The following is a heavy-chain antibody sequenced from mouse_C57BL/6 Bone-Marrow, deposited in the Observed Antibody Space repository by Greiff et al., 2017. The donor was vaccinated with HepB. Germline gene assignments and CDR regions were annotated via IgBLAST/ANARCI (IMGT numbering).Heavy chain of an antibody. CDR2: IYPGGGDT. Sequence: QVQLKQSGPELVKPGASVKISCTASGYAFSSSWMNWVQQRPGKGLEWIGRIYPGGGDTNYKGKFKGKATLTADKSSSTAYLQLSSLTSEDSAVYICARYGSSYGDFDYWGQGTTLTVSS. D-gene: IGHD1-1*01. J-gene: IGHJ2*01. V-gene: IGHV1-82*01. CDR3: ARYGSSYGDFDY. CDR1: GYAFSSSW.